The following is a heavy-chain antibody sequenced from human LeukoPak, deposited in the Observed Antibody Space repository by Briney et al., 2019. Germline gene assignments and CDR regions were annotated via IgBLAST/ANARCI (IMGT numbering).Heavy chain of an antibody. V-gene: IGHV3-23*01. CDR1: GFTFSSYA. CDR2: ISGSGGST. J-gene: IGHJ4*02. CDR3: AKGLGSGSYSWGFDY. D-gene: IGHD3-10*01. Sequence: GGSLRLSCAASGFTFSSYAMSWVRQAPGKGLEWVSAISGSGGSTYYADSVKGRFTISRDNSKNTLYLQMNSLRAEDTAVYYCAKGLGSGSYSWGFDYWGQGTLVTVSS.